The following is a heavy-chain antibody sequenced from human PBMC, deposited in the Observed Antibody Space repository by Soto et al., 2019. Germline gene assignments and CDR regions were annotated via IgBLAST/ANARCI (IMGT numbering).Heavy chain of an antibody. CDR2: IYSGGRT. CDR1: GVTVSSND. J-gene: IGHJ4*02. Sequence: SRGSLRLSCAASGVTVSSNDMSWVRQAPGKGLEWVSIIYSGGRTHYADSVKGRFTISRDNSKNTLYLQMNSLRAEDTAVYYCAREQALDYWSQGNLDIVSS. V-gene: IGHV3-53*01. CDR3: AREQALDY.